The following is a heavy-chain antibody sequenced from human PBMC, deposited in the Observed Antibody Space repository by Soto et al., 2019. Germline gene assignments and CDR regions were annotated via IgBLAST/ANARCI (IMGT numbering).Heavy chain of an antibody. V-gene: IGHV1-69*06. CDR2: LIPIFGTA. J-gene: IGHJ6*02. Sequence: QVQLVQSGAEVKKPGSSVKVSCKASGGTFSSYAISWVRQAPGQGLEWMGGLIPIFGTANYAQKFQGSVTLTADKSTSTAYMELSSLRSEDTAVYYCARGFEPSHLWSGFPYGMDVWGQGTTDTVSS. CDR3: ARGFEPSHLWSGFPYGMDV. D-gene: IGHD3-3*02. CDR1: GGTFSSYA.